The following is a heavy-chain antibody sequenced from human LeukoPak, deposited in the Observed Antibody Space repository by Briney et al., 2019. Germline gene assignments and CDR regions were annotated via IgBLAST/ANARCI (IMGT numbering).Heavy chain of an antibody. CDR1: GFPFSSYA. Sequence: GGSLRLSCAASGFPFSSYAMHWVRQAPGKGLEWVAVISYDGSNKYYADSVKGRFTISRDTSKNTLYLQMNSLRDEDTAVYYCARDNIVATFDYWGQGTLVTVSS. J-gene: IGHJ4*02. D-gene: IGHD5-12*01. V-gene: IGHV3-30-3*01. CDR2: ISYDGSNK. CDR3: ARDNIVATFDY.